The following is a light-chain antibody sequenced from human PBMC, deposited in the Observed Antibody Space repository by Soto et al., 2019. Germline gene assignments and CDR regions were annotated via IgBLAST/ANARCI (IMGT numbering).Light chain of an antibody. J-gene: IGLJ3*02. Sequence: QLVLTQPASVSGSPGQSITICCTGTSSDVGGYNYVSWYQQHPGKAPKLMIYEVSNRPSGVSNRFSGSKSGNTASLTISGLQAEDEADYYCSSYTSSSTWVFGGGTQLTVL. CDR1: SSDVGGYNY. CDR3: SSYTSSSTWV. CDR2: EVS. V-gene: IGLV2-14*01.